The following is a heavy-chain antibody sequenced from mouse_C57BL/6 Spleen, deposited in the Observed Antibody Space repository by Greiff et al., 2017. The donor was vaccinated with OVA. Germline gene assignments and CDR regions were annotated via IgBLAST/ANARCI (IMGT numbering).Heavy chain of an antibody. CDR3: TRCDYDGVYAMDY. CDR1: GYTFTSYW. CDR2: IYPGNSDT. Sequence: VQLQQSGTVLARPGASVKMSCKTSGYTFTSYWMHWVKQRPGQGLEWIGAIYPGNSDTSYNQKFKGKAKLTAVTSASTAYMELSSLTNEDSAVYYCTRCDYDGVYAMDYWGQGTSVTVSS. D-gene: IGHD2-4*01. J-gene: IGHJ4*01. V-gene: IGHV1-5*01.